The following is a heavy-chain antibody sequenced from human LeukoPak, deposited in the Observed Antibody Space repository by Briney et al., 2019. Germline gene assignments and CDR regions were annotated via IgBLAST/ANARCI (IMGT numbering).Heavy chain of an antibody. D-gene: IGHD1-26*01. CDR3: ARVSGSYTSGLGGPDGFDY. CDR2: ISSSGSTI. CDR1: GFTFSSYE. Sequence: PGGSLRLSCAASGFTFSSYEMNWVRQAPGKGLEWVSYISSSGSTIYYADSVKGRFTISRDNAKNSLYLQMNSLRAEDTAVYYCARVSGSYTSGLGGPDGFDYWGQGTLVTVSS. J-gene: IGHJ4*02. V-gene: IGHV3-48*03.